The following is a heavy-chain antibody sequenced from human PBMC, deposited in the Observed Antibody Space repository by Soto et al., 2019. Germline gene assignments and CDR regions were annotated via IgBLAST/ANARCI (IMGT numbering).Heavy chain of an antibody. CDR1: GFTFSSYD. CDR2: IGTAGDT. D-gene: IGHD6-13*01. Sequence: PGGSLRLSCAASGFTFSSYDMHWVRQATGKGLEWVSAIGTAGDTYYPGSVKGRFTISRENAKNSLYLQMNSLRAEDTAVYYCARDTAAAEYYGMDVWGQGTTVTVSS. CDR3: ARDTAAAEYYGMDV. V-gene: IGHV3-13*01. J-gene: IGHJ6*02.